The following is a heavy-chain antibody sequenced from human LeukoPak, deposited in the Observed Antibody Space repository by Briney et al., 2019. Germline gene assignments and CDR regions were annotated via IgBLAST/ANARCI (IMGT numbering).Heavy chain of an antibody. CDR2: IYYSGST. Sequence: SETLSLTCTVSGGSISSYYWSWIRQPPGQGLEWIGYIYYSGSTNYNPSLKSRVTISVDTSKNQFSLKLSSVTAADTAVYYCARGAPLKSYGMDVWGKGTTVTVSS. CDR1: GGSISSYY. D-gene: IGHD3-16*02. J-gene: IGHJ6*04. CDR3: ARGAPLKSYGMDV. V-gene: IGHV4-59*01.